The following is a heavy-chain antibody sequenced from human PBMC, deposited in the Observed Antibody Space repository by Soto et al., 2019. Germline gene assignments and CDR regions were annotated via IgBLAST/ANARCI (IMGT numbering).Heavy chain of an antibody. J-gene: IGHJ6*02. CDR2: IIPILGIA. D-gene: IGHD3-9*01. V-gene: IGHV1-69*02. CDR3: ASVLRYFDLSPSTYYSSYGMDV. CDR1: GGTFSSYT. Sequence: ASVKVSCKASGGTFSSYTISWVRQAPGQGLEWMGRIIPILGIANYAQKFQGRVTNTASNTTSTAYLELSSLRSEDTAVYYCASVLRYFDLSPSTYYSSYGMDVWGQETTVTVS.